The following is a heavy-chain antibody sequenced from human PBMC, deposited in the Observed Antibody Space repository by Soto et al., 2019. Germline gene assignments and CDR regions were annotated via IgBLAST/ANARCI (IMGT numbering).Heavy chain of an antibody. CDR3: SIIRGTTRPNWFHS. Sequence: PEKLRVTYSVSNYVITSGYFWGWVRQSPGKGLEWIGSIFHTGSTYYSPSLKSRVTISLETSKNQFSLRLTSVTAADTAVYYFSIIRGTTRPNWFHSWG. CDR2: IFHTGST. V-gene: IGHV4-38-2*01. J-gene: IGHJ5*01. CDR1: NYVITSGYF. D-gene: IGHD1-1*01.